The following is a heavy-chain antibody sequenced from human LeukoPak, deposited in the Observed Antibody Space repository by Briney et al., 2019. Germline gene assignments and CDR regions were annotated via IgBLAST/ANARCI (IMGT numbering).Heavy chain of an antibody. D-gene: IGHD3-22*01. CDR3: ASDRDYYDSSGYLFDY. CDR1: GFTVSINY. Sequence: GGSLRLSCAASGFTVSINYMSWVRQAPGKGLEWVANIKQDGSEKYYVDSVKGRFTISRDNAKNPLYLQMNSLRAEDTAVYYCASDRDYYDSSGYLFDYWGQGTLVTVSS. V-gene: IGHV3-7*01. J-gene: IGHJ4*02. CDR2: IKQDGSEK.